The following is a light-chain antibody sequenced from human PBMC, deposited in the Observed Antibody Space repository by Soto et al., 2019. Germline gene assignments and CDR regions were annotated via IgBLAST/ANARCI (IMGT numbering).Light chain of an antibody. Sequence: DIQMTQSPSTLSASVGDRVTITCRASQSISSWLAWYQQKPGKAPKLLIYDASSLESGDPSRFSGRGSGTEFTLPLSSLQPDDFATYYCQQYNSYWGTFGQGTKVELK. CDR2: DAS. CDR3: QQYNSYWGT. V-gene: IGKV1-5*01. CDR1: QSISSW. J-gene: IGKJ1*01.